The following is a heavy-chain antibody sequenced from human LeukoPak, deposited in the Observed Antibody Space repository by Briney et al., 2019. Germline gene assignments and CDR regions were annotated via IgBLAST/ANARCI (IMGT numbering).Heavy chain of an antibody. CDR1: GFTVITNY. D-gene: IGHD4-23*01. V-gene: IGHV3-66*01. CDR2: IYSDGTT. Sequence: GGSLRLFCATSGFTVITNYMSWVRQAPGKGLEWVSVIYSDGTTYYADSVKGRFTISRDNSKNTLYLQMNSLRAEDTAVYYCARNFPTVVTSFDYWGQGTPVTVSS. J-gene: IGHJ4*02. CDR3: ARNFPTVVTSFDY.